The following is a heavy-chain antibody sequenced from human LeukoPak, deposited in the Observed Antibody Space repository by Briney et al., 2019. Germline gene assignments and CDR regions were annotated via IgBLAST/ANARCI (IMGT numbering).Heavy chain of an antibody. Sequence: PSQTLSLTCTVSGGSISSYYWSWIRQPPGKGLEWIGYIYYSGSTNYNPSLKSRVTISVDTSKNQFSLKLSSVTAADTAVYYCAREFGYGGNSHAFDMWGQGAMVTVPS. J-gene: IGHJ3*02. D-gene: IGHD4-23*01. CDR1: GGSISSYY. V-gene: IGHV4-59*01. CDR2: IYYSGST. CDR3: AREFGYGGNSHAFDM.